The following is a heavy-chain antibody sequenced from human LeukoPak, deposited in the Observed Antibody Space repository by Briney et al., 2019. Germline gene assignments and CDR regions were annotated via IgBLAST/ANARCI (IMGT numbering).Heavy chain of an antibody. J-gene: IGHJ4*02. D-gene: IGHD3-16*01. V-gene: IGHV3-30*04. CDR3: AKERRGWYSEN. Sequence: GGSLRLSCAASGFTFSDYAMHWVRQAPGRGLEWVALITYDGSHQYYADSVKGRFTISRDNSKNTLYLQMNSLRVEDTAVCYCAKERRGWYSENWGQGTLVTVSS. CDR1: GFTFSDYA. CDR2: ITYDGSHQ.